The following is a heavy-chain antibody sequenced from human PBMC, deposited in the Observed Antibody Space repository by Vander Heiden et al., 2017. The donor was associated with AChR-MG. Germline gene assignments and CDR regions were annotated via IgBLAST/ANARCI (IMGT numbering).Heavy chain of an antibody. CDR3: ARDQDGDSPYYYYYMDV. CDR1: GFTFSSHG. Sequence: EVQLVESGGGLVKPGGSLRLSCAASGFTFSSHGLNLVRQAPGKGLEWVSSISSSSNYIYYADSVKGRFTISRDNAKNSLYLQMNSLRAEDTAVYYCARDQDGDSPYYYYYMDVWGKGTTVTVSS. J-gene: IGHJ6*03. D-gene: IGHD2-21*01. CDR2: ISSSSNYI. V-gene: IGHV3-21*01.